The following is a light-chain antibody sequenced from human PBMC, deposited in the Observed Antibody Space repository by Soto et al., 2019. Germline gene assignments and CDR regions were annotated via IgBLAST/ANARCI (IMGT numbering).Light chain of an antibody. J-gene: IGKJ5*01. CDR1: ESVSTY. Sequence: EIVLTQSPGTLSLSPGERATLSCRASESVSTYSAWYQQKPGQAPRLLMYDASTRATGIPARFSGSGSGTDFTLTISSLQPEDSAVYFCQQRSNWPSITFGQGTRLEIK. V-gene: IGKV3-11*01. CDR3: QQRSNWPSIT. CDR2: DAS.